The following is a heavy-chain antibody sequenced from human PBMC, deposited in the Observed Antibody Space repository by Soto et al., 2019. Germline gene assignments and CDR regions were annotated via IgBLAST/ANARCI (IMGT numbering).Heavy chain of an antibody. V-gene: IGHV4-31*03. CDR3: ARSIEDGDPIPSDY. CDR2: IYYSGST. Sequence: QVPLQESGPGLVKPSQTLSLTCTVSGGSISSGGYYWSWIRQHPGKGLEWIGYIYYSGSTYYNPSLKSRVTISVDTSKNQFSLKLSSVTAADTAVYYCARSIEDGDPIPSDYWGQGTLVTVSS. CDR1: GGSISSGGYY. J-gene: IGHJ4*02. D-gene: IGHD4-17*01.